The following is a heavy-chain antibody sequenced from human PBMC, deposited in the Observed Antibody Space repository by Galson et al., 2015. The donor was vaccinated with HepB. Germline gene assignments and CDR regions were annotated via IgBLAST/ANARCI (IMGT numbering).Heavy chain of an antibody. D-gene: IGHD6-13*01. CDR3: ATGAATTDFDY. Sequence: ETLSLTCAVSGESFRGYYWNWIRQSPGKGLEWIGEINQSGETNYNPSLKSRVTISVDTSKQQFSLRLTSMTAADTATYYCATGAATTDFDYWGQGTPVTVSS. J-gene: IGHJ4*02. CDR2: INQSGET. V-gene: IGHV4-34*01. CDR1: GESFRGYY.